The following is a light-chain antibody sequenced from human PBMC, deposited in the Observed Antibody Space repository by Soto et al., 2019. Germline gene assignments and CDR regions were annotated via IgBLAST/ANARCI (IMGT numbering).Light chain of an antibody. J-gene: IGKJ4*01. CDR3: QQYNDWPPLT. Sequence: EIVMTQSPATLSVSPGERATLSCRASQSVTSNLAWYQQKPGQAPRLVIYGASTRATGIPARFSGSGSGTEFTRTISSLQSEDFAVYDCQQYNDWPPLTFGGGTRVEIK. CDR2: GAS. CDR1: QSVTSN. V-gene: IGKV3-15*01.